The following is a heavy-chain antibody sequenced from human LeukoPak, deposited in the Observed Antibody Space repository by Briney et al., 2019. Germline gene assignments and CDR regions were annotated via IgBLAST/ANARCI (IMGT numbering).Heavy chain of an antibody. CDR1: GGSISSSNYY. J-gene: IGHJ4*02. V-gene: IGHV4-39*02. Sequence: KTSETLSLTCTVSGGSISSSNYYWGWIRQPPGKGLEWIGSIYYSGSTYYNPSLKSRVTISVDTSKNQFSLKLSSVTAADTAVYYCARDISGYQGHWGQGTLVTVSS. CDR3: ARDISGYQGH. CDR2: IYYSGST. D-gene: IGHD3-22*01.